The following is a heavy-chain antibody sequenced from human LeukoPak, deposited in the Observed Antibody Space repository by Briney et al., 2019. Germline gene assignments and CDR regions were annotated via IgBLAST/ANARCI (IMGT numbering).Heavy chain of an antibody. Sequence: PSETLSLTCTVSGGSISSYYWSWIRQPPGKGLEWIGYIYYSGSTNYNPSLKSRVTISVDTSKNQFSLKPSSVTAADTAVYYCARDSPMVRGVIWSAFDIWGQGTMVIVSS. V-gene: IGHV4-59*01. CDR1: GGSISSYY. CDR3: ARDSPMVRGVIWSAFDI. J-gene: IGHJ3*02. D-gene: IGHD3-10*01. CDR2: IYYSGST.